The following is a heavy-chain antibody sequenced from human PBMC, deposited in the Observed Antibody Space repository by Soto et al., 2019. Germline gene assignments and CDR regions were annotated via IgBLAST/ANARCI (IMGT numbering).Heavy chain of an antibody. CDR3: ARETGLGVAAAGSFDS. CDR2: ISYDGTRK. V-gene: IGHV3-30*04. CDR1: GFTFSNYP. D-gene: IGHD6-13*01. Sequence: QVQLVESGGGVVQPGKSLRLSCAASGFTFSNYPMNWVRQAPGKGLEWVSVISYDGTRKYYADSVKGRFTISRDNSKNTLYLQMNSLRPEDTAVYYCARETGLGVAAAGSFDSWGQGDRVTVSS. J-gene: IGHJ4*02.